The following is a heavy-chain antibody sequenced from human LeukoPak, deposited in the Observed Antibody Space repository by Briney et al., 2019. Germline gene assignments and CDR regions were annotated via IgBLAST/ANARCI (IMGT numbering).Heavy chain of an antibody. Sequence: ASVKVSCKASGYTFSNFGMNWVRQAPGQGLEWMGWISGNDDNPNYGQKFQGRFTLTTDSSTSTAYMELSRLTSDDTAIYFCARELGRNAFDIWGQGTMVTVSP. CDR2: ISGNDDNP. CDR1: GYTFSNFG. D-gene: IGHD7-27*01. CDR3: ARELGRNAFDI. V-gene: IGHV1-18*01. J-gene: IGHJ3*02.